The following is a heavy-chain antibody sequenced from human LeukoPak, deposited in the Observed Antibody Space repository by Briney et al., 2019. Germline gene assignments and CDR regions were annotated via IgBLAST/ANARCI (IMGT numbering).Heavy chain of an antibody. CDR3: ARPSIAVAGPLDY. CDR2: ISGSDGST. D-gene: IGHD6-19*01. V-gene: IGHV3-23*01. CDR1: GFTFSSYA. Sequence: GGSLRLSCAASGFTFSSYAMSWVRQAPGKGLEWVSSISGSDGSTYYTDSVKGRFTISRDNSKNTLYLLMNSLRAEDTAVYYCARPSIAVAGPLDYWGQGTLVTVSS. J-gene: IGHJ4*02.